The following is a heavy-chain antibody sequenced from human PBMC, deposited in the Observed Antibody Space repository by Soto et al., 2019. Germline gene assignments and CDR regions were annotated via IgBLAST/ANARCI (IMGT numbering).Heavy chain of an antibody. CDR1: GYTLIMYH. J-gene: IGHJ4*02. V-gene: IGHV1-46*01. D-gene: IGHD3-22*01. CDR3: ARSPYSSGYYYAIDY. Sequence: GASVKVSCKASGYTLIMYHIHWMRQAPGQGLEWMGIINPSGGSTTYAQKFQGRVTMTRDTSTSTVYMDLSSLRSEDTAVYYCARSPYSSGYYYAIDYWGQGTQVTVSS. CDR2: INPSGGST.